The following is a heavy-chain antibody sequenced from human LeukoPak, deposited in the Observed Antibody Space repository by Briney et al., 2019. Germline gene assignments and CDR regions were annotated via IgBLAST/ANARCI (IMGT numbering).Heavy chain of an antibody. CDR1: GYTFTSYG. CDR3: ARFEIRSSWYPGYYYYGMDV. J-gene: IGHJ6*02. V-gene: IGHV1-18*01. Sequence: ASVKVSCKASGYTFTSYGISWVRQAPGQGLEWMGWISAYNGNTNYAQKLQGRVTMTTDTSTSTAYMELRSLRSDDTAVYYCARFEIRSSWYPGYYYYGMDVWGQGTTVTVSS. D-gene: IGHD6-13*01. CDR2: ISAYNGNT.